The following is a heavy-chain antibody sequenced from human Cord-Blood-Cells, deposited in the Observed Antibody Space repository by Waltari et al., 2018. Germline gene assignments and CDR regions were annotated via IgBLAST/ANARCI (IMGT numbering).Heavy chain of an antibody. D-gene: IGHD1-26*01. CDR1: GYTLTELS. Sequence: CKVSGYTLTELSMHWVRQAPGKGLEWMGGFDPEDGETIYAQKFQGRVTMTEDTSTDTAYMELSSLRSEDTAVYYCATSVGATTNRYYYYYYGMDVWGQGTTVTVSS. CDR2: FDPEDGET. CDR3: ATSVGATTNRYYYYYYGMDV. J-gene: IGHJ6*02. V-gene: IGHV1-24*01.